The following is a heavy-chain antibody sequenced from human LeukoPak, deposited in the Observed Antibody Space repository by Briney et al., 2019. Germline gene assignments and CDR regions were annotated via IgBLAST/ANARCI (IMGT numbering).Heavy chain of an antibody. CDR1: GGSISGSSYF. Sequence: SETLSLTCTVSGGSISGSSYFWGWIRQPPGKGLEWIGSIYYSGSTYYNPSLKSRVTISVDTSKNQFSLKLSSVTAADTAVYYCARGRASKYSSSGGGYFDYWGQGTLVTVSS. D-gene: IGHD6-13*01. CDR2: IYYSGST. J-gene: IGHJ4*02. CDR3: ARGRASKYSSSGGGYFDY. V-gene: IGHV4-39*07.